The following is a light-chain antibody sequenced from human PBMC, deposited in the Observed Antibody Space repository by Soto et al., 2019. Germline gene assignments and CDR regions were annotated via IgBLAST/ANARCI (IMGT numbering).Light chain of an antibody. CDR2: GTF. Sequence: EVVMTQSPVTLSVSPGEIATLSCRASQSVDGYLAWYQQKPGQAPRLLISGTFSRATGIPDRFSGSGSGTDFTLTISRLEPEDFAVYYCQQYGSSPITFGQGTKVDIK. CDR1: QSVDGY. J-gene: IGKJ1*01. V-gene: IGKV3-20*01. CDR3: QQYGSSPIT.